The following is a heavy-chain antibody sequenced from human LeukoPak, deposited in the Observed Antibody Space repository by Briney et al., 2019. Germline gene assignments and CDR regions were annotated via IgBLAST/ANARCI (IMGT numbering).Heavy chain of an antibody. V-gene: IGHV3-23*01. CDR3: AKETVVVVAATPDAFDI. D-gene: IGHD2-15*01. CDR2: ISGGGGST. CDR1: GFTFSSYA. Sequence: GGSLRLSCAASGFTFSSYAMSCVRQAPGKGLEWVSGISGGGGSTHYADSVKDRFTISRDTSKNTLYLQMNSLRAEDTAVYYCAKETVVVVAATPDAFDIWGQGTMVTVSS. J-gene: IGHJ3*02.